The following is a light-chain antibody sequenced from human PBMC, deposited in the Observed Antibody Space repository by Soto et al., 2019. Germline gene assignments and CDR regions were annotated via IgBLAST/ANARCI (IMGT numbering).Light chain of an antibody. CDR1: QSVSNN. CDR3: QQYNEWPLT. CDR2: HAA. V-gene: IGKV3-15*01. Sequence: EIVMTQSPATLSVSPGERATLSCRASQSVSNNVAWYQQKPGQAPRLLIFHAATRATGIPARFSGSGSGTEVTFTISSLQSEDFAVYYCQQYNEWPLTFGGGTKVEIK. J-gene: IGKJ4*01.